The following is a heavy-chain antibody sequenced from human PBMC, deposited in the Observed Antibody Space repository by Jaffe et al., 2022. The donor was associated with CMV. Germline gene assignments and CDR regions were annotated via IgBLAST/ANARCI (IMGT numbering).Heavy chain of an antibody. V-gene: IGHV1-69*09. D-gene: IGHD3-22*01. CDR3: ARLSEGPYYYDSSGPEALA. CDR2: IIPILGIA. CDR1: GGTFSSYA. J-gene: IGHJ4*02. Sequence: QVQLVQSGAEVKKPGSSVKVSCKASGGTFSSYAISWVRQAPGQGLEWMGRIIPILGIANYAQKFQGRVTITADKSTSTAYMELSSLRSEDTAVYYCARLSEGPYYYDSSGPEALAWGQGTLVTVSS.